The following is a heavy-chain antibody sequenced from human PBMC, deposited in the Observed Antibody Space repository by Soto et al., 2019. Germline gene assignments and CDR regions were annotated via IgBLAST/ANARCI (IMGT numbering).Heavy chain of an antibody. CDR1: GGSISSGDYY. Sequence: QVQLQESGPGLVKPSQTLSLTCTVSGGSISSGDYYWSWIRQPPGKGLEWIGYIYYSGSTYYNPSLKSRVTISVDTSKNQFSLKLSSVTAADTAVYYCARYPGYDFWSGYFDYWGQGTLVTVSS. CDR3: ARYPGYDFWSGYFDY. CDR2: IYYSGST. D-gene: IGHD3-3*01. J-gene: IGHJ4*02. V-gene: IGHV4-30-4*01.